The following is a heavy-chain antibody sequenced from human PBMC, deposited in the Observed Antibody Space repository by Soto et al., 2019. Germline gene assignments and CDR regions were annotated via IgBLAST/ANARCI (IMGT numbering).Heavy chain of an antibody. CDR2: ISYDGSNK. CDR1: GFTFSSYG. Sequence: GGSLRLSCAASGFTFSSYGMHWVRQAPGKGLEWVAVISYDGSNKYYADSVKGRFTISRDNSKNTLYLQMNSLRAEDTAVYYCAKDGRGVRCSGGSCYSGALPNWFDPWGQGTLVTVSS. D-gene: IGHD2-15*01. J-gene: IGHJ5*02. V-gene: IGHV3-30*18. CDR3: AKDGRGVRCSGGSCYSGALPNWFDP.